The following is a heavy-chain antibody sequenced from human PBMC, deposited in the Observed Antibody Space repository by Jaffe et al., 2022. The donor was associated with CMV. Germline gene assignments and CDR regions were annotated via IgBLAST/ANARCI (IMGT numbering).Heavy chain of an antibody. CDR3: ARPLPFESGDVDS. CDR1: GYSFTSYW. Sequence: EVQLVQSGPEVKEPGESLKISCKASGYSFTSYWIGWVRQMPGKGLEWMGIIYPSDSDTRYSPSFQGQITISADKSITTAYLQWSSLKVSDTAVYYCARPLPFESGDVDSWGQGTLVTVSP. V-gene: IGHV5-51*01. CDR2: IYPSDSDT. J-gene: IGHJ5*01. D-gene: IGHD2-21*01.